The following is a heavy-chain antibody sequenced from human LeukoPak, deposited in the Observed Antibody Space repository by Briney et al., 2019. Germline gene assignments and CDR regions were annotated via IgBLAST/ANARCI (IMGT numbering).Heavy chain of an antibody. CDR2: IIPIFGTA. CDR3: ASAPGIAVAGTNDAFDI. J-gene: IGHJ3*02. Sequence: ASVKVSCKASGGTFISYAISWVGQAPGQGLEWMGGIIPIFGTANYAQKFQGRVTITTDESTSTAYMELSSLRSEDTAVYYCASAPGIAVAGTNDAFDIWGQGTMVTVSS. CDR1: GGTFISYA. D-gene: IGHD6-19*01. V-gene: IGHV1-69*05.